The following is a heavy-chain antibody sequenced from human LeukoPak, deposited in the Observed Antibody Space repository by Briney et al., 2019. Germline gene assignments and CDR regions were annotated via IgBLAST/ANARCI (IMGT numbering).Heavy chain of an antibody. CDR2: INPSGGRT. CDR1: GYTFTSYY. Sequence: ASVKVSCKASGYTFTSYYMHWVRQAPGQGLEWMGLINPSGGRTTYAQKFQGRVTLTRDMSTSTVYMELSSLRSEDTAVYYCAGVRGISSSSYAFDIWGQGTMVTVSS. CDR3: AGVRGISSSSYAFDI. D-gene: IGHD6-6*01. J-gene: IGHJ3*02. V-gene: IGHV1-46*01.